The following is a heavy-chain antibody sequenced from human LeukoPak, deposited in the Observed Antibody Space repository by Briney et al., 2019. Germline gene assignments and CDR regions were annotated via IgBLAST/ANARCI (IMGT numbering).Heavy chain of an antibody. CDR2: ISSSSVI. D-gene: IGHD3-3*01. CDR1: GFTFSSYS. Sequence: GGSLRLSCAASGFTFSSYSMNWVRQAPGKGLEWVAYISSSSVIYYADSVKGRFTISRDNTKNSLYLQMSSLRVEDTAAYYCARELRFLERGYYFDYWGQGTLVTVSS. V-gene: IGHV3-48*04. J-gene: IGHJ4*02. CDR3: ARELRFLERGYYFDY.